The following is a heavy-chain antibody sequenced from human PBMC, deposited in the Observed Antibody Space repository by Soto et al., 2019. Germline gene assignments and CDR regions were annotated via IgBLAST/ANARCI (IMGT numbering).Heavy chain of an antibody. V-gene: IGHV3-9*01. J-gene: IGHJ6*03. Sequence: EVQLVESGGGLVQPGRSLRLSCAASGFTFDDYAMHWVRQAPGKGLEWVSGISWNSGSIGYADSVKGRFTISRDNAKNSLYMEMNSLRAEDPTLYYCAKDIGFWGLFCTNGVCGGECYYYYMDVWGKGTTVTVSS. D-gene: IGHD2-8*01. CDR1: GFTFDDYA. CDR3: AKDIGFWGLFCTNGVCGGECYYYYMDV. CDR2: ISWNSGSI.